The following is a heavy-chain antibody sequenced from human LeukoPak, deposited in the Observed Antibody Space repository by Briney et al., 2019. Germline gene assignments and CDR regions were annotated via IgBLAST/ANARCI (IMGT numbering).Heavy chain of an antibody. D-gene: IGHD2-15*01. CDR2: INHIGST. J-gene: IGHJ4*02. CDR1: GGSFSGYY. CDR3: ARGRGGYCSGGSCYVDRYYFDY. Sequence: ASETLSLTCAVYGGSFSGYYWSWNRQPPGKGLEWIGEINHIGSTNYNPSLKSRVTISVDTSKNQFSLKLSSVTAADTAVYYCARGRGGYCSGGSCYVDRYYFDYWGQGTLVTVSS. V-gene: IGHV4-34*01.